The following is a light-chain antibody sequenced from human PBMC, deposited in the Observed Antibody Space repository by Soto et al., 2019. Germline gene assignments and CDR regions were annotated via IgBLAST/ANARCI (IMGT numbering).Light chain of an antibody. J-gene: IGLJ1*01. CDR1: SSDVGGYNY. V-gene: IGLV2-14*01. CDR2: EVT. CDR3: SSYTTSSLYV. Sequence: QSVLTQPASVSGSPGQSITISCTGTSSDVGGYNYVSWYQQRPGKAPKLMIYEVTNRPSGVSNRFSGSKSGSTASLTISGLQAEDEADYYCSSYTTSSLYVFGTGTKLTVL.